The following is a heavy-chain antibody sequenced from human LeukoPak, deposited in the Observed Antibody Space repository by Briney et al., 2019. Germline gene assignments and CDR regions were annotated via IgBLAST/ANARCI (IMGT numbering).Heavy chain of an antibody. D-gene: IGHD5-18*01. Sequence: SETLSLTCTVSGGSISSYYWSWIRQPPGKGLEWIGNIYYSGSTNYNPSLKSRVTISVDTSKNQFSLKLSSVTAADTAVYYCARVAAMDGYYYYYYMDVWGKGTTVTVSS. CDR3: ARVAAMDGYYYYYYMDV. CDR2: IYYSGST. J-gene: IGHJ6*03. CDR1: GGSISSYY. V-gene: IGHV4-59*01.